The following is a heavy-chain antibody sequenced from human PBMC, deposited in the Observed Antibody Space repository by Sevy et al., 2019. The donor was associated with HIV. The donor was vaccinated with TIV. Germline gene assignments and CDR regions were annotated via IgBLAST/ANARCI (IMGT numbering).Heavy chain of an antibody. D-gene: IGHD6-19*01. CDR3: ARESIAVAGIGYYFDY. CDR1: GFTYSSYG. V-gene: IGHV3-33*01. Sequence: GGSLRLSCAASGFTYSSYGMHWVRQAPGKGLEWVAVKWYDGTNKEYADSVKGRFTISRDNSKNTLYLQVNSLRAEDTAVYYCARESIAVAGIGYYFDYWGQGTLVTVSS. J-gene: IGHJ4*02. CDR2: KWYDGTNK.